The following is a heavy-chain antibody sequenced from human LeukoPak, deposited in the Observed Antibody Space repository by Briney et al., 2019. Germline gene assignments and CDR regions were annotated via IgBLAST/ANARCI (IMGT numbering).Heavy chain of an antibody. J-gene: IGHJ4*02. D-gene: IGHD4-23*01. V-gene: IGHV1-46*01. Sequence: ASVKVSCKASGYTFSSYYIHWVRQARGQGLEWMGIINPSGGWTTYAQKFQGRVTMTRDMPTSTVYMELRSLRSDDTAVYYCARDGHDYGGNSPHDYWGQGTLVTVSS. CDR2: INPSGGWT. CDR1: GYTFSSYY. CDR3: ARDGHDYGGNSPHDY.